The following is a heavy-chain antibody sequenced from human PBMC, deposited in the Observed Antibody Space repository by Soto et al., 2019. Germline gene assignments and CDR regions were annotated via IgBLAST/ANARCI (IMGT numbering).Heavy chain of an antibody. CDR1: GGSISSYY. V-gene: IGHV4-59*01. D-gene: IGHD1-7*01. CDR2: IYYSGST. CDR3: AREKTTIGDFDY. J-gene: IGHJ4*02. Sequence: SETLSLTCTVSGGSISSYYWSWIRQPPGKGLEWIGFIYYSGSTNYNPSLKSRVTISVDTSRNQFSLKLSSVTAADTAVYYCAREKTTIGDFDYWGQGTLVTVS.